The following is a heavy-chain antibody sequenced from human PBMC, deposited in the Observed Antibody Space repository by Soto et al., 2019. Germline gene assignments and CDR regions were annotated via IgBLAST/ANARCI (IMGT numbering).Heavy chain of an antibody. CDR3: ARLGAYYQSLDP. J-gene: IGHJ5*02. CDR2: IYYSGST. D-gene: IGHD2-21*01. CDR1: GGSISSGGYY. Sequence: SETLSLTCTVSGGSISSGGYYWSWIRQHPGKGLEWIGYIYYSGSTYYNPSLKSRVTISVDTSKNQFSLTLTSVTPSDTAVYFCARLGAYYQSLDPWGQGALVTVSS. V-gene: IGHV4-31*03.